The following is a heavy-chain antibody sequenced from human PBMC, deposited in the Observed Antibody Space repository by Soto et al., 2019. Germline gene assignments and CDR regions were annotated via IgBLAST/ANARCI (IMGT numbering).Heavy chain of an antibody. CDR3: ARPTGSGTLFAN. V-gene: IGHV5-51*01. CDR1: GYDFADSW. Sequence: GESLKISCQGSGYDFADSWIGWVRQVPERGLEWVAIIYPKYSDIRYRPSFQGRVTLSADKSVNTAYLQWNSLRASDTAIYYCARPTGSGTLFANRGQGTPVTVSS. D-gene: IGHD2-15*01. CDR2: IYPKYSDI. J-gene: IGHJ4*02.